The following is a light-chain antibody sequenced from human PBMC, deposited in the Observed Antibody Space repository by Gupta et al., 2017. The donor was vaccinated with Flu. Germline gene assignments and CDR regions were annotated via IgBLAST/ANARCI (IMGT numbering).Light chain of an antibody. J-gene: IGKJ3*01. CDR3: QHDNNWPFT. CDR2: ATS. CDR1: QSVGSS. Sequence: ERVLTQSPATLSASPGERVILSCRASQSVGSSLAWYQQRPGQAPRLLIYATSFRATDIPARFSGSGSGTEFTLTINSLQSEDFALYYCQHDNNWPFTFGPGTKVDFK. V-gene: IGKV3-15*01.